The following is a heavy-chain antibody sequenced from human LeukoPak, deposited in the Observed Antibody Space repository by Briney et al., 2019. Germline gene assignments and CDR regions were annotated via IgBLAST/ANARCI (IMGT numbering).Heavy chain of an antibody. Sequence: SETLSLTCTVSGYSISSGYYWGWIRQPPGKGLEWIGSIYHSGSTYYNPSLKSRVTISVDTSKNQFSLKLSSVTAADTAVYYCARGDYYDSSGYFSYFDYWGQGTLVTVSS. J-gene: IGHJ4*02. V-gene: IGHV4-38-2*02. CDR3: ARGDYYDSSGYFSYFDY. CDR1: GYSISSGYY. CDR2: IYHSGST. D-gene: IGHD3-22*01.